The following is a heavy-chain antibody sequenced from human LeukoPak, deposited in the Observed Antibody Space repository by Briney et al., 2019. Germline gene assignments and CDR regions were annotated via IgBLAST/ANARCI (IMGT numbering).Heavy chain of an antibody. CDR1: GFTVSSNY. Sequence: GGSLRLSCAASGFTVSSNYMSWVRQAPGKGLEWVSVIYIGGSTYYADSVKGRFTISRDNSKNTLYLQMDSLRAEDTAVYFCARVGDHFHWFLDLWGRGTLVAVSS. CDR3: ARVGDHFHWFLDL. V-gene: IGHV3-53*01. CDR2: IYIGGST. J-gene: IGHJ2*01. D-gene: IGHD2-21*01.